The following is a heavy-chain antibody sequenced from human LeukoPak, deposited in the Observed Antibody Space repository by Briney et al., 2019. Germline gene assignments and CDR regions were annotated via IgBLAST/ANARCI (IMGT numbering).Heavy chain of an antibody. J-gene: IGHJ4*02. D-gene: IGHD3-22*01. CDR1: GFTFSSYA. CDR3: AKSGEYYYDSSGYLY. V-gene: IGHV3-23*01. Sequence: GGSLRLSCAASGFTFSSYAMSWVRQAPGKGLEWVSAISGSGGSTYYAGSVKGRFTISRDNSKNTLYLQMNSLRAEDTAVYYCAKSGEYYYDSSGYLYWGQGTLVTVSS. CDR2: ISGSGGST.